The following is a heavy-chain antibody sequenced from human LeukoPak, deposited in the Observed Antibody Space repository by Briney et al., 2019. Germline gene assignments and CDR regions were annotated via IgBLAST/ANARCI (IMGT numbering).Heavy chain of an antibody. CDR2: ISHDGNNE. CDR1: GFTFSSYG. D-gene: IGHD3-3*02. Sequence: GGSLRLSCAASGFTFSSYGMHWVRQAPGKGLEWVGVISHDGNNEYYADSVKGRFTISRDQFKNTLYLQLNSLRADDTALYFCGRSDGAFSADSAKNIDYWGQGTLVTVSS. CDR3: GRSDGAFSADSAKNIDY. V-gene: IGHV3-30*03. J-gene: IGHJ4*02.